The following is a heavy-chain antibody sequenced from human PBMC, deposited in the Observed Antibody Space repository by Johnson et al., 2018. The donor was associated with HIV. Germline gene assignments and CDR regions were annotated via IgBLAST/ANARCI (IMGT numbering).Heavy chain of an antibody. CDR3: ARDQRGGYSYGDAFDF. CDR1: GFTFSTYA. J-gene: IGHJ3*01. D-gene: IGHD5-18*01. Sequence: QMQLVESGGGVVQPGRSLRLSCAASGFTFSTYAIHWVRQAPGKGLEWVAIISYDGSTKYYADSVKGRFTISRDNSKNSLYLQMNTLRAEDTAVYYCARDQRGGYSYGDAFDFWGQGTVVSVST. CDR2: ISYDGSTK. V-gene: IGHV3-30-3*01.